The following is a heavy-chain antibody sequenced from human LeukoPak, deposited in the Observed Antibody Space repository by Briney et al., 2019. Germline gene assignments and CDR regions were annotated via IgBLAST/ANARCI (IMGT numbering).Heavy chain of an antibody. CDR3: ARVDDSSGYYSLGYYYYMDV. CDR1: GYTFSIYN. V-gene: IGHV1-8*01. CDR2: MIPNSVNT. J-gene: IGHJ6*03. D-gene: IGHD3-22*01. Sequence: ASVKVSSKPSGYTFSIYNTNWGRPSIGQGLGRRVWMIPNSVNTGYAQKFQGRVTMTRNTSISTAYMELSSLRSEDTAVYYCARVDDSSGYYSLGYYYYMDVWGKGTTVTISS.